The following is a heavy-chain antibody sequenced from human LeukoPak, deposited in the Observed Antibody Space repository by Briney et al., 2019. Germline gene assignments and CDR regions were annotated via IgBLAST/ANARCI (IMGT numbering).Heavy chain of an antibody. CDR3: AKERGSYSNLLRPPVGY. V-gene: IGHV3-30*02. CDR2: IRYDGSNK. D-gene: IGHD4-11*01. CDR1: GFTFSSYG. Sequence: GGSLRLSCAASGFTFSSYGMHWVRQAPGKGLEWVAFIRYDGSNKYYADSVKGRFTISGDNSKNTLYLQMNSLRAEDTAVYYCAKERGSYSNLLRPPVGYWGQGTLVTVSS. J-gene: IGHJ4*02.